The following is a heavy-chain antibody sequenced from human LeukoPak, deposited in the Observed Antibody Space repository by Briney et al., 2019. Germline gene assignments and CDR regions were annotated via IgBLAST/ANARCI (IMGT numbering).Heavy chain of an antibody. V-gene: IGHV3-11*04. CDR2: ISSSGSTI. Sequence: GGSLRLSCAASGFIFSDYYMSWIRQAPGKGPEWVSYISSSGSTIYYADSVKGRFTISRDNAKNSLYLQMNSLRAEDTAVYYCARDYYDSSGYYYSSYWGQGTLVTVSS. CDR3: ARDYYDSSGYYYSSY. D-gene: IGHD3-22*01. CDR1: GFIFSDYY. J-gene: IGHJ4*02.